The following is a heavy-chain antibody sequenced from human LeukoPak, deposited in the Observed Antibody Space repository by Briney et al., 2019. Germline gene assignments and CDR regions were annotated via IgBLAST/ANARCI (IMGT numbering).Heavy chain of an antibody. J-gene: IGHJ1*01. CDR2: IYSGGST. CDR3: ASVNGDGAEYFQH. V-gene: IGHV3-53*01. D-gene: IGHD2-21*01. CDR1: GFTVSSNY. Sequence: GGSLRLSCAASGFTVSSNYMSWVRQAPGKGLEWVSVIYSGGSTYYADSVKGRFTTPRDISKNTLYLQMNSLRAEDTAAYYCASVNGDGAEYFQHWGQGTLVTVSA.